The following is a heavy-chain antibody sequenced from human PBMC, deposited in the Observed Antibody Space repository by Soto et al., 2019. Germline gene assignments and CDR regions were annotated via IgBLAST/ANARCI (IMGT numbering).Heavy chain of an antibody. CDR2: INSDGSST. CDR3: ARDRKWELRSANHRFDP. D-gene: IGHD1-26*01. V-gene: IGHV3-74*01. J-gene: IGHJ5*02. Sequence: EVQLVESGGGVVQPGGSRRLSGAAFGFTFSSYWRHGVRQAPGKGRVWFSRINSDGSSTSYADSVKGRFTISRDNAKNTLYLQMNSLRAEDTAVYYCARDRKWELRSANHRFDPWGQGTLVTVSS. CDR1: GFTFSSYW.